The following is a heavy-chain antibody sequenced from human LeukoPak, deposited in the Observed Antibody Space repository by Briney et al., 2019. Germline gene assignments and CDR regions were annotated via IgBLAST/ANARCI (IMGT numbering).Heavy chain of an antibody. CDR1: GFTFSLYW. CDR3: ARDGNTSGYTD. J-gene: IGHJ4*02. Sequence: GGSLRLSCEASGFTFSLYWMSWVRQAPGKGLEWVANIKQDGSEKYYVDSVKGRFTISRDNAKNSLYLQMNSLRADDTAVYYCARDGNTSGYTDWGQGTLVTVSS. CDR2: IKQDGSEK. D-gene: IGHD3-22*01. V-gene: IGHV3-7*01.